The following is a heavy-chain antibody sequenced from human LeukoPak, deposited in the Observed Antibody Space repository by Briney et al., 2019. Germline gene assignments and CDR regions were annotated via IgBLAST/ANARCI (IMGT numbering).Heavy chain of an antibody. CDR3: ARDAIYFGAFDI. V-gene: IGHV4-30-4*01. CDR2: IYYSGST. Sequence: MPSETLSLTCTVSGCSISSGDYYWSWLRQPPGKGLEWIGYIYYSGSTYYNPSLKSRVTISVDTSKNQFSLKLSSVTAADTAVYYCARDAIYFGAFDIWGQGTMVTVSS. D-gene: IGHD2/OR15-2a*01. J-gene: IGHJ3*02. CDR1: GCSISSGDYY.